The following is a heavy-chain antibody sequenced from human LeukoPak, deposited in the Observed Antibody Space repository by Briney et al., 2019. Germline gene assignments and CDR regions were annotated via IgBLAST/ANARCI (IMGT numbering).Heavy chain of an antibody. J-gene: IGHJ4*02. CDR2: ISSSSSTI. D-gene: IGHD4-17*01. CDR3: ARERRTVTTDY. CDR1: AFTFSNYS. Sequence: GGSLILSCAASAFTFSNYSRNWVRQAPGKGLEWVSYISSSSSTIYYADSVKGRFTISRDNAKNSLYLQMNSLRAEDTAVYYCARERRTVTTDYWGQGTLVTVSS. V-gene: IGHV3-48*01.